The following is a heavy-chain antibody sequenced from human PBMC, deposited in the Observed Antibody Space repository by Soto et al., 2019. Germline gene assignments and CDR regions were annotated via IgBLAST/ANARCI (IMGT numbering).Heavy chain of an antibody. CDR1: GFTFRSYA. D-gene: IGHD3-22*01. Sequence: GESLTLSCTASGFTFRSYAMSWVRKAPGKGLEWVSAISGSGGSTYYADSVKGRFTISRDNSKNTLYLQMNSLRAEDTAVYDCAKYYYDSSGYFPDYWGQGTLVTVSS. CDR2: ISGSGGST. V-gene: IGHV3-23*01. J-gene: IGHJ4*02. CDR3: AKYYYDSSGYFPDY.